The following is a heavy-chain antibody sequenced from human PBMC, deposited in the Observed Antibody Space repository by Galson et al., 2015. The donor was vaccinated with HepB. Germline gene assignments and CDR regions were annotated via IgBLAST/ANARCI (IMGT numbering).Heavy chain of an antibody. Sequence: QSGAEVKKPGESLKISCKASGYSFRNYWIGWARQMPGKGLECMGIIYPGDSETRYSPSFQGQVTLSADKSTNTAYLQWSSLKASDTAMYYCARLGHEGYHYYGMDVWGQGTTVTVSS. V-gene: IGHV5-51*01. D-gene: IGHD2-2*01. CDR2: IYPGDSET. J-gene: IGHJ6*02. CDR3: ARLGHEGYHYYGMDV. CDR1: GYSFRNYW.